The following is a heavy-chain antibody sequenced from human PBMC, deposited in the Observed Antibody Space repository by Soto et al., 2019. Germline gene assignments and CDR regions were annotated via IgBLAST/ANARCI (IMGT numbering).Heavy chain of an antibody. D-gene: IGHD1-26*01. V-gene: IGHV1-18*01. CDR1: GYTFSSYG. CDR2: ISAYNGNT. J-gene: IGHJ4*02. CDR3: PRRXVGTTLDFDY. Sequence: QVQLVQSGAEVKKPGASVKVSCKASGYTFSSYGISWVRQAPGQGLEWMGWISAYNGNTKYAQKLQGRVTMTTDTXXXXXXXXXXXXXXXXXXXXXXPRRXVGTTLDFDYWGQGTLVTV.